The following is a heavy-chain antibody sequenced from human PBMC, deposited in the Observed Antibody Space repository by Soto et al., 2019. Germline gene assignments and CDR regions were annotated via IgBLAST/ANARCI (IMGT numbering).Heavy chain of an antibody. CDR1: GGSISSGGYY. CDR2: IYYSGST. J-gene: IGHJ4*02. V-gene: IGHV4-31*03. D-gene: IGHD6-6*01. Sequence: QVQLQESGPGLVKPSQTLSLTCTVSGGSISSGGYYWSWIRQHPGKGLEWIGYIYYSGSTYYNPSLRRRVTISVDTFKNQFSLKLSSVTASDTAVYYCARVISSGYFDYWGQGTLVTVSS. CDR3: ARVISSGYFDY.